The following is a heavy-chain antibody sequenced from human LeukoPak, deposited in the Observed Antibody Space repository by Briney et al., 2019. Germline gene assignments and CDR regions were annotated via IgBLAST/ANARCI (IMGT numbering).Heavy chain of an antibody. CDR2: IIPIFGTA. CDR1: GCTFISYA. J-gene: IGHJ6*04. CDR3: GGRVGASVYYYYGMDV. Sequence: GSSVNVSFKSSGCTFISYAISWVRQAPGQGLEWMGVIIPIFGTANYAQKFQGRVTITADKSTSTAYMELSSLRSEDTAVYYCGGRVGASVYYYYGMDVWGKGTTVTVSS. V-gene: IGHV1-69*06. D-gene: IGHD3-10*01.